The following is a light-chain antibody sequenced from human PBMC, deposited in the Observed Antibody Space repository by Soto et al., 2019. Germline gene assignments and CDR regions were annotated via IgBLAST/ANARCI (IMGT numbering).Light chain of an antibody. Sequence: EIQLTESPASLSASVGYRVSIACLSSQTIISWLSWYQQKPGKAPNLLIYSTSTLQSCVPSRFSGSGSGTDFTLTINSLQPEDFATYYCQQAYDIPRTFGQGTKVDI. J-gene: IGKJ1*01. CDR2: STS. V-gene: IGKV1-39*01. CDR1: QTIISW. CDR3: QQAYDIPRT.